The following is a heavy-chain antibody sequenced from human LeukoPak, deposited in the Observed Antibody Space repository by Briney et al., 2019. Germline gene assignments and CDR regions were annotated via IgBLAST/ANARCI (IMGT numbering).Heavy chain of an antibody. J-gene: IGHJ4*02. CDR2: IYHSGST. Sequence: SETLSLTCAVSGYSISSGYYWGWIRQPPGKGLEWIGSIYHSGSTYYNPSLKSRVTISVDTSKNQFSLKLSSVTAADTAVYYCAGEMTTVTTTIDYWGQGTLVTVSS. D-gene: IGHD4-17*01. V-gene: IGHV4-38-2*01. CDR1: GYSISSGYY. CDR3: AGEMTTVTTTIDY.